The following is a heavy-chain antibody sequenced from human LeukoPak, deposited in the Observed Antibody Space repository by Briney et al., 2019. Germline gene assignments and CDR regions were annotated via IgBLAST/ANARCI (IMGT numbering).Heavy chain of an antibody. CDR2: ITGSGGGI. CDR3: AKGTSVTAIRYFDS. J-gene: IGHJ4*02. CDR1: GFTFSSYA. V-gene: IGHV3-23*01. Sequence: GGSLRLSCAASGFTFSSYAMTRVRQAPGKGLEWVSLITGSGGGIYYADSVKGRLTISRDNSKNTLYLQMSSLRADDTAVYYCAKGTSVTAIRYFDSWGQGTQVTVSS. D-gene: IGHD2-21*02.